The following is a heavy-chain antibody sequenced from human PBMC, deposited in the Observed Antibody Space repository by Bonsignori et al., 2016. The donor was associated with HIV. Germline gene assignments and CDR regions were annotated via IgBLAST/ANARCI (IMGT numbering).Heavy chain of an antibody. CDR3: ARESEQLAWGYFQH. Sequence: SETLSLTCTVSGGSISSGSYYWSWIRQPAGKGLEWIGRIYTSGSTNYNPSLKSRVTISVDTSKNQFSLKLSSVTAADTAVYYCARESEQLAWGYFQHWGQGTLVTVSS. CDR1: GGSISSGSYY. CDR2: IYTSGST. V-gene: IGHV4-61*02. D-gene: IGHD6-6*01. J-gene: IGHJ1*01.